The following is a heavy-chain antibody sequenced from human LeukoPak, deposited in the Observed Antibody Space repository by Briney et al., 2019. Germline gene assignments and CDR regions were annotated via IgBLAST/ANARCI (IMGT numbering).Heavy chain of an antibody. CDR1: GFTFSNYW. CDR2: INADGSNT. D-gene: IGHD2-2*01. V-gene: IGHV3-74*01. Sequence: GGSLRLSCAASGFTFSNYWMHWVRQAPGKGLVWVSRINADGSNTNYADSVKGRFTISRDNSKNTLYLQMNSLRAEDTAVYYCARRYCSSTSCCFDHWGQGTLVTVSS. CDR3: ARRYCSSTSCCFDH. J-gene: IGHJ4*02.